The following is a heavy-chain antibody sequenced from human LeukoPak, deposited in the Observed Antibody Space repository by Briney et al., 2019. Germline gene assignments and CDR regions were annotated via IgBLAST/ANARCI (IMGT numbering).Heavy chain of an antibody. J-gene: IGHJ6*02. CDR3: AKVFSPMIVVVTYYYYYGMDV. D-gene: IGHD3-22*01. CDR2: LIENGATT. CDR1: GFTFSSHA. V-gene: IGHV3-23*01. Sequence: PGGSLRLSCAASGFTFSSHAMSWVRRAPGKGLEWVSGLIENGATTYYADSVKGRFTISRDNSRNTMYLQMNSLRVEDTAVYYCAKVFSPMIVVVTYYYYYGMDVWGQGTTVTVSS.